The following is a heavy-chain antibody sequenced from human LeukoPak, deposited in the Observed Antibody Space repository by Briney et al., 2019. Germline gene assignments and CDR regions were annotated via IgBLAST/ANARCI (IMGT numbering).Heavy chain of an antibody. CDR3: AKDLGY. CDR1: GFTFSSYS. V-gene: IGHV3-21*01. CDR2: FTSSSRSI. Sequence: PGGSLRLSCAASGFTFSSYSMTWVRQAPGKGLEWVSSFTSSSRSIYYADSVKGRFTISRDNSKNTLYLQMNSLRAGDTAVYYCAKDLGYWGQGTLVTVSS. J-gene: IGHJ4*02. D-gene: IGHD7-27*01.